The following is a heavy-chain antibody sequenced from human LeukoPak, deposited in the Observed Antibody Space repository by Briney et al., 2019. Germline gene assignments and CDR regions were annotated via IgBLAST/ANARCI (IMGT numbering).Heavy chain of an antibody. V-gene: IGHV3-30*03. CDR2: ISYDGSNK. J-gene: IGHJ4*02. D-gene: IGHD6-19*01. CDR1: GFTFSNYG. Sequence: GGSLRLSCAASGFTFSNYGMHWVRQAPGKGLEWVAVISYDGSNKYYAESVKGRFTISRDNSKNTVYLQMNSLRAEDTAVYYCARYPGIAVAGYYFDYWGQGTLVTVSS. CDR3: ARYPGIAVAGYYFDY.